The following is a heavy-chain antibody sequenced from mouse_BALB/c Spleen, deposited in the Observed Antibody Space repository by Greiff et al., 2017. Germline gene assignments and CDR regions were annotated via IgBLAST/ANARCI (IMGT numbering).Heavy chain of an antibody. CDR2: INPSNGRT. CDR3: AGAYGNYGEAMDY. J-gene: IGHJ4*01. V-gene: IGHV1S81*02. CDR1: GYTFTGYW. Sequence: VQLQQPGAELVKPGASVKLSCKASGYTFTGYWMHWVKQRPGQGLEWIGEINPSNGRTNYNEKFKSKATLTVDKSSSTAYMQLSSLTSEDSAVYYCAGAYGNYGEAMDYWGQGTSVTVSS. D-gene: IGHD2-10*02.